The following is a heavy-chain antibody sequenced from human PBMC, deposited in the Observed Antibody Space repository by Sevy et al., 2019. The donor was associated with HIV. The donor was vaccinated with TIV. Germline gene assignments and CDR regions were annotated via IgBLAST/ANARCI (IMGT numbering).Heavy chain of an antibody. D-gene: IGHD3-22*01. J-gene: IGHJ4*02. CDR1: GGTFSRYP. CDR3: ALAAQVTMKVAGGFFEY. V-gene: IGHV1-69*13. Sequence: ASVKVSCKASGGTFSRYPFSWVRQAPGQGLEWMGGIIPIFGTTNYAQKFQGRVTITADESTCTAYMELSSLRSEDTAVYYCALAAQVTMKVAGGFFEYWGKGTLVTVSS. CDR2: IIPIFGTT.